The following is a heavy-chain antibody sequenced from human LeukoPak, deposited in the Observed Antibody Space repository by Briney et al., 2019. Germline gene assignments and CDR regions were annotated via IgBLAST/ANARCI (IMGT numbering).Heavy chain of an antibody. Sequence: GGSLRLSCAASGFTFSDYYMSWIRQAPGKGLEWVSYISSSGSTIYYADSVKGRFTISRDNAKNSLYLQMNSLRAEDTAVYYCVRETPSGAFDIWGQGTMVTVSS. CDR2: ISSSGSTI. V-gene: IGHV3-11*04. CDR3: VRETPSGAFDI. J-gene: IGHJ3*02. D-gene: IGHD2-15*01. CDR1: GFTFSDYY.